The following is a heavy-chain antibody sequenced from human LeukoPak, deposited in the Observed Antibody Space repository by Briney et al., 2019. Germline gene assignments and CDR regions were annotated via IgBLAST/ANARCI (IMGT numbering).Heavy chain of an antibody. CDR2: IWSDGSKK. Sequence: GGSLRLSCVASGVTLSNYAMSWVRQAPGKGLEWVAVIWSDGSKKYYADSVKGRFTISRDNSKNTVCLQMNSLRAEDTAVYYCARVKPGAITIFGVVRSAMDVWGQGTTVTVSS. D-gene: IGHD3-3*01. CDR1: GVTLSNYA. CDR3: ARVKPGAITIFGVVRSAMDV. V-gene: IGHV3-33*08. J-gene: IGHJ6*02.